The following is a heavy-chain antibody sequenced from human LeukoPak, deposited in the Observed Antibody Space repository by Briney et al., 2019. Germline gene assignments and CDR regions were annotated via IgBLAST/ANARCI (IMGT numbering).Heavy chain of an antibody. J-gene: IGHJ1*01. CDR1: GFSFNSHA. Sequence: GGSLRLSCAASGFSFNSHAMSWVRQAPGKGLEWVSAISNSGDSTYYADSVRGRFTIYRDNSKNTLYLQMNSLRGEDTAVYYCGKDPNGDYVGAFDFQRWGQGTLVTVSS. CDR3: GKDPNGDYVGAFDFQR. V-gene: IGHV3-23*01. CDR2: ISNSGDST. D-gene: IGHD4-17*01.